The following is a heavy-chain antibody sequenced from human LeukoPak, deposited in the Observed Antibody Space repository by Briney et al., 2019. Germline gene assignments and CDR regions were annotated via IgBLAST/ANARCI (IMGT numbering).Heavy chain of an antibody. V-gene: IGHV3-33*01. CDR1: GFTLSSYG. CDR2: IWYDGSSQ. CDR3: ARDDRGSYSTNAIDY. J-gene: IGHJ4*02. Sequence: PGRSLRLSCAASGFTLSSYGMNWVRQAPGKGLEWGAVIWYDGSSQYYAETVKGRFTISRDNSNNTLFLQMNSLRAEDTAVYYCARDDRGSYSTNAIDYWGQGTLVTVSS. D-gene: IGHD1-26*01.